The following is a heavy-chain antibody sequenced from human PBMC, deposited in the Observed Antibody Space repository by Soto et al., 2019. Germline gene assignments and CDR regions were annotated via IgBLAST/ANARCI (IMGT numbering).Heavy chain of an antibody. V-gene: IGHV5-51*01. J-gene: IGHJ6*02. D-gene: IGHD6-13*01. CDR1: GYSFTSYW. Sequence: RGESLKISCKGSGYSFTSYWIGWVRQMPGKGLGWMGIIYPGDSDTRYSPSFQGQVTISADKSISTAYLQWSSLKASDTAMYYCARQEYSRSRYIGYYYYGMDVWGQGTTVTVSS. CDR3: ARQEYSRSRYIGYYYYGMDV. CDR2: IYPGDSDT.